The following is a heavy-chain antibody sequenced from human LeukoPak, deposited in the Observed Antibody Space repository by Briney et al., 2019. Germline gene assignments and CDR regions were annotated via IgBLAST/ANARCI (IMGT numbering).Heavy chain of an antibody. J-gene: IGHJ3*02. CDR3: AKGSTPPDYDFWSGPNDAFDI. CDR2: ISGSGGST. V-gene: IGHV3-23*01. D-gene: IGHD3-3*01. CDR1: GFTFSSYA. Sequence: GGSLRLSCAASGFTFSSYAMSWVRQAPGKGLEWVSAISGSGGSTYYADSVKGRFTISRDNSKNTLYPQMNSLRAEDTAVYYCAKGSTPPDYDFWSGPNDAFDIWGQGTMVTVSS.